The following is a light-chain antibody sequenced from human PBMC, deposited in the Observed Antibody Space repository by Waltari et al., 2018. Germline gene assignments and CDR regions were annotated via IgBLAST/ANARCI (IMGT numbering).Light chain of an antibody. CDR1: SSDVGGYNY. J-gene: IGLJ2*01. CDR2: DFS. CDR3: SSYTSSSTSVL. Sequence: QSALTQPASVSGSPGQSITIPCTGTSSDVGGYNYVSWYQQHPGKAPQLMIYDFSTRPSGVFNRCSGSKPGNTASRTISGLQAEDEADYYCSSYTSSSTSVLFGGGTKLTVL. V-gene: IGLV2-14*01.